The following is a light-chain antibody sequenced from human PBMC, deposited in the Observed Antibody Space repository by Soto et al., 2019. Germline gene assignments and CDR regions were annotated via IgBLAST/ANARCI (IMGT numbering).Light chain of an antibody. Sequence: EIVVTQSPAALSLPPGDRATIFCKTSQTISKYLVWYQQKPGQPPRLLINNASIRATGIPARFNGSGSGTDFTLTISSLEPEDFAVYYVQQRSNWPVTFGGGTKVEIK. CDR1: QTISKY. V-gene: IGKV3-11*01. CDR3: QQRSNWPVT. CDR2: NAS. J-gene: IGKJ4*01.